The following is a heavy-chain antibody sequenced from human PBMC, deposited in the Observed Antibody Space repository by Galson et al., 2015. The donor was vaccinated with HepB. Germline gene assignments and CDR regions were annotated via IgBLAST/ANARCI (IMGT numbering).Heavy chain of an antibody. CDR3: AKDRSTIRTAFDY. D-gene: IGHD3-10*01. J-gene: IGHJ4*02. CDR1: GFTFSNYA. V-gene: IGHV3-23*01. CDR2: IGGSGGST. Sequence: SLRLSCAASGFTFSNYAMTWVRQTQAPGKGLEWVSVIGGSGGSTYFADSVKGRFSISRDNSKNTLYLQMNSLRAEDTAVYYCAKDRSTIRTAFDYWGQGTVVTVSS.